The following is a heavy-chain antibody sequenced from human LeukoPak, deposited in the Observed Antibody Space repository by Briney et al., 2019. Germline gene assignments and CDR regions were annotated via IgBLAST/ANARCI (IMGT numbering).Heavy chain of an antibody. D-gene: IGHD2-15*01. V-gene: IGHV3-21*01. Sequence: GGSLRLSCAASGFTFSSYSMNWVRQAPGKGLEWVSSISSSSSYIYYADSVKGRFTISRDNSKNTLYLQMNSLRAEDTAVYYCAKAKTGYCSGGSCYSFDYWGQGTLVTVSS. CDR1: GFTFSSYS. J-gene: IGHJ4*02. CDR2: ISSSSSYI. CDR3: AKAKTGYCSGGSCYSFDY.